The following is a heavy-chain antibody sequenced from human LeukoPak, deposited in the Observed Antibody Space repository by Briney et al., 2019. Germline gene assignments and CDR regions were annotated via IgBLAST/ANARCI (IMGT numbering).Heavy chain of an antibody. CDR3: ARDWCGGGSCYYFDH. Sequence: GGSLRLSCAASGFTFSKAWMSWVRQPPGKGLEWVALIWYDGSGKYYADSVKGRFTISRDNSKNTLYLQMNSLRAEDTAVYYCARDWCGGGSCYYFDHWGQGTLVTVSS. V-gene: IGHV3-33*07. CDR2: IWYDGSGK. J-gene: IGHJ4*02. CDR1: GFTFSKAW. D-gene: IGHD2-15*01.